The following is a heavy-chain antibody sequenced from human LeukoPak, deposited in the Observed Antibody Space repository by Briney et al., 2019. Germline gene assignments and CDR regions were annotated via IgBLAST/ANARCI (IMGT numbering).Heavy chain of an antibody. CDR2: ISGSGGST. Sequence: GGSLRLSCAASGLTFSSYGMSWVRQAPGKGLEWVSAISGSGGSTYYADSVKGRFTISRDNSKNTLYLQMNSLRAEDTAVYYCAKARYSSSWSAFDPWGQGTLVTVSS. CDR1: GLTFSSYG. V-gene: IGHV3-23*01. CDR3: AKARYSSSWSAFDP. D-gene: IGHD6-13*01. J-gene: IGHJ5*02.